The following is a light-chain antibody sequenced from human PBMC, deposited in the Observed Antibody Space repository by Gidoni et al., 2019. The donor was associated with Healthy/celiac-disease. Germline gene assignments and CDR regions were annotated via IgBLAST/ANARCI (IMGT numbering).Light chain of an antibody. Sequence: ENVLTQSPGTPALSPGERATLSCRASQSVSSSYLAWYQQKPGQAPRLLIYGASSRATGIPDRFSGSGSGTDFTLTISRLEPEDFAVYYCQQYGSSPLTFGGXTKVEIK. CDR3: QQYGSSPLT. CDR2: GAS. J-gene: IGKJ4*01. CDR1: QSVSSSY. V-gene: IGKV3-20*01.